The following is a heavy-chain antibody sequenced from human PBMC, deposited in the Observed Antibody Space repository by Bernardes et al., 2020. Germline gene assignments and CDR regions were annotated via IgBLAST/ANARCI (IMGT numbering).Heavy chain of an antibody. V-gene: IGHV4-31*03. J-gene: IGHJ4*02. CDR2: IYYSGST. CDR1: GGSIRSGGYY. Sequence: TLCLTCTVSGGSIRSGGYYWSWIRQHQGKGLEWIGYIYYSGSTYYNPSLKSRVTISVDTSKNQFSLKLSSVTAADTAVYYCARVTVTTYYFDYWGQGTLVTVSS. CDR3: ARVTVTTYYFDY. D-gene: IGHD4-17*01.